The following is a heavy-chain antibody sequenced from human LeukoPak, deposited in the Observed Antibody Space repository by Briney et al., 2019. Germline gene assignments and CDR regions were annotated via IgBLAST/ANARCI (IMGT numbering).Heavy chain of an antibody. J-gene: IGHJ4*02. Sequence: PSETLSLTCTVSGGSISSSSYYWGWIRQPPGKGLEWIGSIYYSGSTYYNPSLKSRVTISVDTSKNQFSLKLSSVTAADTAVYYCARQPYCSGGSCYSLDYWGQGTLVTVSS. CDR2: IYYSGST. CDR3: ARQPYCSGGSCYSLDY. V-gene: IGHV4-39*01. D-gene: IGHD2-15*01. CDR1: GGSISSSSYY.